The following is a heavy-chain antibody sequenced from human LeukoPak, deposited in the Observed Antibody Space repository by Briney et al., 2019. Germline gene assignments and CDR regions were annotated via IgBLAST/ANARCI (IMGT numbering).Heavy chain of an antibody. D-gene: IGHD3-10*01. Sequence: PSETLSLTCSASGGSITTSNYYWGWIRQPPGKGLKWIGSIYYGGTTYYNPSLKSRVTMSVDTSKNQFSLKLRSVTAADTTVYYCAKSGNSGFDYWGQGTLVTVSA. CDR3: AKSGNSGFDY. CDR2: IYYGGTT. CDR1: GGSITTSNYY. J-gene: IGHJ4*02. V-gene: IGHV4-39*01.